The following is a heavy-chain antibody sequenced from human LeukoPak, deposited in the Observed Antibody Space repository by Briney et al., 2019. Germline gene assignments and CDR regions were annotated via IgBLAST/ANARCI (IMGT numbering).Heavy chain of an antibody. CDR3: ARERTTGEFDY. J-gene: IGHJ4*02. CDR2: IYYSGST. V-gene: IGHV4-59*01. CDR1: GGSISSYC. D-gene: IGHD1-7*01. Sequence: PSETLSLTCTVSGGSISSYCWSWIRQPPGKGLEWIGYIYYSGSTNYNPSLKSRVTISVDTSKNQFSLKLSSVTAADTAVYYCARERTTGEFDYWGQGTLVTVSS.